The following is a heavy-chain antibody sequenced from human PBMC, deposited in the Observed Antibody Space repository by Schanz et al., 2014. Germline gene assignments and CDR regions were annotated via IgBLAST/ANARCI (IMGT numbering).Heavy chain of an antibody. CDR1: GFTFSSYA. CDR3: AKQIHYDILTVTRN. CDR2: IATSSSTR. D-gene: IGHD3-9*01. Sequence: EGQLLESGGGLIQPGGSLRLSCAASGFTFSSYAMNWVRQVPGKGLEWLSYIATSSSTRHYADSVKGRVTISRDNSKNTLYLQMNSLRAEDTAVYYCAKQIHYDILTVTRNWGQGTLVTVSS. J-gene: IGHJ4*02. V-gene: IGHV3-23*05.